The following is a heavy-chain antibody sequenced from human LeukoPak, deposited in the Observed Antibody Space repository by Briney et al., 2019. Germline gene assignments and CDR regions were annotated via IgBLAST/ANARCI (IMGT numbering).Heavy chain of an antibody. J-gene: IGHJ4*02. CDR3: ARLGIGYSYGSPPDY. CDR2: ISYSGST. CDR1: CGSIRSYY. D-gene: IGHD5-18*01. Sequence: PSETLSLTCTVACGSIRSYYCSWIRQPPGKGLEWIGYISYSGSTNYNPSLKSRVTISVDTSNNQFSLKLSSLTAADTAVHYCARLGIGYSYGSPPDYWGQGTLVTVSS. V-gene: IGHV4-59*08.